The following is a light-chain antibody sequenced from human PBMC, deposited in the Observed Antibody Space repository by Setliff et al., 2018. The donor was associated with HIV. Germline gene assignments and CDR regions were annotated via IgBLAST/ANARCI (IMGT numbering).Light chain of an antibody. J-gene: IGLJ1*01. CDR3: WSYAGSSWV. Sequence: QSALTQPRPVSGSPGQSVAISCTGTSSDVGAYNYVSWYQQHPGKAPKLMIYDVTNRPSGVPDRFSGSKSGNTASLTISGLQADDEADYYCWSYAGSSWVFGTGTKVTVL. V-gene: IGLV2-11*01. CDR1: SSDVGAYNY. CDR2: DVT.